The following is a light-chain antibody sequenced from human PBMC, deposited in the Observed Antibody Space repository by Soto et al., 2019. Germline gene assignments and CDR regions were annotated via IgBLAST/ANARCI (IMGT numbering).Light chain of an antibody. Sequence: EVVLTQSPGTLSLSTGERATLSCTASQTISRNYLAWYQQKPGQAPRILISGASSRATGIPDRFSGSGSGTDFTLTISRLEAEDFAMYYCQQYGTSPLTFGQGTKVEI. CDR1: QTISRNY. V-gene: IGKV3-20*01. CDR3: QQYGTSPLT. J-gene: IGKJ1*01. CDR2: GAS.